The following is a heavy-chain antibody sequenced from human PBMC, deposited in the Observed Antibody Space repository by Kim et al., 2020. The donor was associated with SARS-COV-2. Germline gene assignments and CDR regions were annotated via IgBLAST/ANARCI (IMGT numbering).Heavy chain of an antibody. CDR2: ISSSSSYI. J-gene: IGHJ5*02. D-gene: IGHD6-19*01. V-gene: IGHV3-21*04. CDR1: GFTFSSYS. Sequence: GGSLRLSCAASGFTFSSYSMNWVRQAPGKGLEWVSSISSSSSYIYYADSVKGRFTISRDNAKNSLYLQMNSLRAEDTAVYYCARYGKGQWLGTFDPWGQGTLVTVSS. CDR3: ARYGKGQWLGTFDP.